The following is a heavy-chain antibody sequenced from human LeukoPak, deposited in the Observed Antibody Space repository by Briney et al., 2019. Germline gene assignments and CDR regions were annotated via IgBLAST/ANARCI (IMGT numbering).Heavy chain of an antibody. D-gene: IGHD6-13*01. Sequence: GSLRLSCAASGLTISNAWMNWVRQAPGKGLEWVGHIKSKADGGTTDYAAPVKGRITISRDDSRNTLYLQMNSLKTEDTAVYYCTTDPGIAAANPWGQGTTVTVSS. CDR3: TTDPGIAAANP. CDR2: IKSKADGGTT. V-gene: IGHV3-15*07. J-gene: IGHJ6*02. CDR1: GLTISNAW.